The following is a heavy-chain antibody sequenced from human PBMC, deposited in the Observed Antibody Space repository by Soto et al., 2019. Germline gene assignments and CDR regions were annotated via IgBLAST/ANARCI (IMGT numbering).Heavy chain of an antibody. CDR3: AKWTYYYDSGGYR. J-gene: IGHJ4*02. CDR1: GFTFNTYP. CDR2: ISHDGSKK. D-gene: IGHD3-22*01. V-gene: IGHV3-30-3*01. Sequence: QVQLVESGGGVVQPGRSRRLSCAASGFTFNTYPMHWVRQAPGKGLEWVALISHDGSKKYYADSVKGRFTISRDNSENTLYLRLNNLTAEDTAVYYCAKWTYYYDSGGYRWGQGTLVTVSS.